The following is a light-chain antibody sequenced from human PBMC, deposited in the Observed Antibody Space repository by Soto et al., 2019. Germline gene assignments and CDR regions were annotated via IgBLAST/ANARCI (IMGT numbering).Light chain of an antibody. J-gene: IGKJ5*01. Sequence: EIVLTQSPGTLSLSPGEGATLSCRASQSVSSSYLAWYQQKPGQAPRLLIYGASSRATGIPDRFSGSGSGTDFKLTISRLEPEDFAVYYCQQYGSSPPITFGQGTRLEIK. CDR1: QSVSSSY. V-gene: IGKV3-20*01. CDR2: GAS. CDR3: QQYGSSPPIT.